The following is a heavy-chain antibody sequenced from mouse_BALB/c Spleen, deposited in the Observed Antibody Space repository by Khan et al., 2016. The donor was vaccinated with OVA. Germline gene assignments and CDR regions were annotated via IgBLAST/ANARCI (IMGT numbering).Heavy chain of an antibody. V-gene: IGHV5-6-3*01. J-gene: IGHJ1*01. D-gene: IGHD2-14*01. CDR1: GFTFSGYG. CDR3: TRVYYRYDEGYWYFDV. CDR2: INSNVGTS. Sequence: EVELVEPGGGLVQPGGSLKLSCAASGFTFSGYGMSWVRQTSDKRLEVVATINSNVGTSYYPDSVKGRFTISRDNAKNTLHLQMSSLKSEDTAMYYCTRVYYRYDEGYWYFDVWGAGTTVTVSS.